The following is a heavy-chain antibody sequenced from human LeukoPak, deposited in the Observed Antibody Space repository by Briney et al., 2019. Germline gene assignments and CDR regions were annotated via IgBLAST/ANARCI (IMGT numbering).Heavy chain of an antibody. CDR1: GIYD. D-gene: IGHD6-13*01. CDR2: ISDFDEKT. V-gene: IGHV3-23*01. CDR3: ARERVDSSTPDY. J-gene: IGHJ4*02. Sequence: GGSLRLSCAASGIYDMSWVRQAPGKGLEWVSSISDFDEKTYYADSVKGRFTISRDNAKNSLYLQMNSLRAEDTAVYYCARERVDSSTPDYWGQGTLVTVSS.